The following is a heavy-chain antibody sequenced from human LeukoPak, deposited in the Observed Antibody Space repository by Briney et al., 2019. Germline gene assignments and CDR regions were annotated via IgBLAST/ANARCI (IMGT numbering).Heavy chain of an antibody. CDR2: MTPNSGNT. CDR3: ARGFYCSGGSCYPDLYYYGMDV. Sequence: ASVKVSCKASGYTFTSYDINWLRQATGQGLEWMGWMTPNSGNTGCAQKFQGRVTMTRNTSISTAYMELSSLRSEDTAVYYCARGFYCSGGSCYPDLYYYGMDVWGQGTTVTVSS. V-gene: IGHV1-8*01. CDR1: GYTFTSYD. J-gene: IGHJ6*02. D-gene: IGHD2-15*01.